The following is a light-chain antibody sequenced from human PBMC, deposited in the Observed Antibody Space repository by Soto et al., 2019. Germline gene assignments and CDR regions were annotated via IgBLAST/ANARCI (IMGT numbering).Light chain of an antibody. CDR1: ESVSRN. J-gene: IGKJ4*01. CDR3: LQYHHWPLT. V-gene: IGKV3-15*01. CDR2: DAS. Sequence: EVVMTQSPATLSVSPGERATLSCRASESVSRNLAWYQQKPGQAPRLLIYDASTRATGIPDRFSGGGSGTEFTLTISSLQSEDFAVYYCLQYHHWPLTFGGGTKVDIK.